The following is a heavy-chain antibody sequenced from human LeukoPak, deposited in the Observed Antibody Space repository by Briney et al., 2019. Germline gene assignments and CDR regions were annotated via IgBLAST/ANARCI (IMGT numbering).Heavy chain of an antibody. D-gene: IGHD3-22*01. Sequence: GGSLRLSCAASGFTFSDYSMSWVRQAPGKGPEWVSAITGGGRTYYADSVKGRFTISRDSSKNTLYLQMNSLRAEDTAIYYCAKRGYYDSGALRAPFEYWAREPWSPSPQ. CDR3: AKRGYYDSGALRAPFEY. CDR1: GFTFSDYS. J-gene: IGHJ4*02. CDR2: ITGGGRT. V-gene: IGHV3-23*01.